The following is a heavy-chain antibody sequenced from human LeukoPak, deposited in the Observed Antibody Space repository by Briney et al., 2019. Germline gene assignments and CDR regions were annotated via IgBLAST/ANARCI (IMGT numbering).Heavy chain of an antibody. D-gene: IGHD3-10*01. V-gene: IGHV3-30*04. CDR2: ISYDGSNK. CDR3: ARIPRFPVAFDI. Sequence: GGSLRLSCAASGFTFSSYAMHWVRQAPGKGLEWVAVISYDGSNKYYADSVKGRFTISRDNSKNTLYLQMNSLRAEDTAVYYCARIPRFPVAFDIWGQGTMVTVSS. J-gene: IGHJ3*02. CDR1: GFTFSSYA.